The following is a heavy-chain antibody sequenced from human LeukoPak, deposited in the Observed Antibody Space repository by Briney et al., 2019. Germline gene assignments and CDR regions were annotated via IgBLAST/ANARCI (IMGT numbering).Heavy chain of an antibody. Sequence: KSGGSLRLSCAASGFTFSSYSMNWVRQAPGKGLEWVSSISSSSSYIYYADSVKGRFTISRDNAKTSLYLEMNSLRAEDTAVYYCARQGGYDILTGSYDMDVWGQGTTVTVSS. CDR1: GFTFSSYS. CDR3: ARQGGYDILTGSYDMDV. CDR2: ISSSSSYI. V-gene: IGHV3-21*01. J-gene: IGHJ6*02. D-gene: IGHD3-9*01.